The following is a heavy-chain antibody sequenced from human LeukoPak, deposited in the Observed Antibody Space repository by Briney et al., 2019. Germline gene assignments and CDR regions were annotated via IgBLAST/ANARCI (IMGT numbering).Heavy chain of an antibody. Sequence: GGSLRLSCAASGFTFSSYGMHWVRQAPGKGLEWVAVISYDGSNKYCADSVKGRFTIPRDNSKNTLYLQMNSLRAEDTAVYYCAKLGYCSGGSCYPLYYYYGMDVWGQGTTVTVSS. J-gene: IGHJ6*02. CDR3: AKLGYCSGGSCYPLYYYYGMDV. D-gene: IGHD2-15*01. CDR1: GFTFSSYG. V-gene: IGHV3-30*18. CDR2: ISYDGSNK.